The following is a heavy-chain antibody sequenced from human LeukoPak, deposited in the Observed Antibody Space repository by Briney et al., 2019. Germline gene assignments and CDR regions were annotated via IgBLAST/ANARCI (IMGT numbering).Heavy chain of an antibody. D-gene: IGHD1-26*01. Sequence: GGSLRLSCAASGFTFSGYWMTWVRQAPGKGLEWVANIKEDGSDQYYVDSLKGRFTISRDNAKNSLYLQMNSLRVEDTGVYYCARDRLNGTYDDWGQGTLVTVFS. CDR2: IKEDGSDQ. V-gene: IGHV3-7*01. CDR3: ARDRLNGTYDD. J-gene: IGHJ4*02. CDR1: GFTFSGYW.